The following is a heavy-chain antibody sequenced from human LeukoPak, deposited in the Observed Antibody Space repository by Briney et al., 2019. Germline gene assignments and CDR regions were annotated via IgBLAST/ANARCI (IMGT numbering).Heavy chain of an antibody. Sequence: SQTLSLTCVISGDSVSSKSAAWNWVRQSPSRGLEWLGRTYYRSKWYNDYAVSVKSRIIVNADTSKNQFSLQLNSVTPEDTAVYYCARDRAGVYSYGSGSYYKGADAFDIWGQGTMVTVSS. J-gene: IGHJ3*02. CDR1: GDSVSSKSAA. D-gene: IGHD3-10*01. CDR3: ARDRAGVYSYGSGSYYKGADAFDI. CDR2: TYYRSKWYN. V-gene: IGHV6-1*01.